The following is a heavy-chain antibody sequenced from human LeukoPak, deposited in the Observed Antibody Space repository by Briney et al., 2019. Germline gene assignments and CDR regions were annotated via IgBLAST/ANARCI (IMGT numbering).Heavy chain of an antibody. J-gene: IGHJ5*02. V-gene: IGHV4-39*07. CDR1: GGSISSSSYY. CDR2: IYYSGST. D-gene: IGHD6-6*01. Sequence: PSETLSLTCTVSGGSISSSSYYWGWIRQPPGKGLEWIGSIYYSGSTYYNPSLKSRVTISVDASKNQFSLKLSSVTAADTAVYYCARSPKDSSSFRNWFDPWGHGTLVTVSS. CDR3: ARSPKDSSSFRNWFDP.